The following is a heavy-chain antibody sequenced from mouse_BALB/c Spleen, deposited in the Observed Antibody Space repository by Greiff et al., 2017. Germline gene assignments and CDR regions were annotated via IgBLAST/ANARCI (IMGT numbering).Heavy chain of an antibody. CDR2: ISTYYGDA. J-gene: IGHJ4*01. CDR3: ARGGSANWDAMDY. V-gene: IGHV1S137*01. D-gene: IGHD4-1*01. CDR1: GYTFTDYA. Sequence: QVQLKESGAELVRPGVSVKISCKGSGYTFTDYAMHWVKQSHAKSLEWIGVISTYYGDASYNQKFKGKATMTVDKSSSTAYMELARLTSEDSAIYYCARGGSANWDAMDYWGQGTSVTVSS.